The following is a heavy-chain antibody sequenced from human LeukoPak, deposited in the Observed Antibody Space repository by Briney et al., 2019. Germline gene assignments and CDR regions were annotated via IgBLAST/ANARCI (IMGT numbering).Heavy chain of an antibody. CDR2: IIPIFGTA. CDR3: ARETPCGGDCYSSH. CDR1: GGTFSSYA. V-gene: IGHV1-69*05. J-gene: IGHJ4*02. Sequence: ASVKVSCKASGGTFSSYAISWVRQAPGQGLEWMGGIIPIFGTANYAQKFQGRVTITTDVSTSTAYMELSSLRSEDTAVYYCARETPCGGDCYSSHWGQGTLVTVSS. D-gene: IGHD2-21*02.